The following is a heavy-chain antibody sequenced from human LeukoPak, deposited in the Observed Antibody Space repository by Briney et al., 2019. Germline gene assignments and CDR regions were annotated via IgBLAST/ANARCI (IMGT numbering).Heavy chain of an antibody. Sequence: SETLSLTCTVSGGSISSYYWSWIRQPPGKGLEWIGYIYYSGSTNYNPSLKSRVTISVDTSKNQFSLKLSSVTAADTAVYYCARDSPPYYYDSSGKYGMDVWGQGTTVTVSS. CDR3: ARDSPPYYYDSSGKYGMDV. V-gene: IGHV4-59*01. CDR1: GGSISSYY. J-gene: IGHJ6*02. CDR2: IYYSGST. D-gene: IGHD3-22*01.